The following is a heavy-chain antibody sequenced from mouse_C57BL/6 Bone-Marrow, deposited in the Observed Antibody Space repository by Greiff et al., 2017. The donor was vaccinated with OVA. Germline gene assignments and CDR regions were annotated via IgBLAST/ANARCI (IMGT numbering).Heavy chain of an antibody. V-gene: IGHV14-4*01. J-gene: IGHJ1*03. CDR3: TTLLGYFDV. CDR1: GFNIKDDY. CDR2: IDPENGDT. Sequence: VQLQQSGAELVRPGPSVKLSCTASGFNIKDDYMHWVKQRPEQGLEWIGWIDPENGDTEYASKFQGKATITADTSSNTAYLQLSSLTSEDTAVYYCTTLLGYFDVWGTGTTVTVSS.